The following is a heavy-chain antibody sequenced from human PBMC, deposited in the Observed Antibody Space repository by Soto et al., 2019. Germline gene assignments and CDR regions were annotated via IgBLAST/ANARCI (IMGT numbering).Heavy chain of an antibody. CDR1: GDSIISTNYY. CDR3: ARIVVIPAAPDYYNYYGVDV. Sequence: SGTLYLTCTVSGDSIISTNYYGAWIRQSPGKGLEWIGNMYYSGSTYYNLSLKSRVTMSVDTSKNQLSLKISSVTAADTSVYYCARIVVIPAAPDYYNYYGVDVWGQGTTVTVSS. V-gene: IGHV4-39*01. D-gene: IGHD2-2*01. CDR2: MYYSGST. J-gene: IGHJ6*02.